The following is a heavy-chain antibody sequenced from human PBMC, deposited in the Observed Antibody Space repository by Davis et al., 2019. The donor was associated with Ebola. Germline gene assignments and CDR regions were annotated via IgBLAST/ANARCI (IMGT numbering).Heavy chain of an antibody. CDR3: ARFRYSYGFVYYGMDV. CDR2: ISHSGST. J-gene: IGHJ6*02. D-gene: IGHD5-18*01. Sequence: MPGGSLRLSCSVSGGSISSNFYYWGWIRQPPGKGLDWIGRISHSGSTSYNPSLKSRVTISVDTSKNQFSLKLNSVTAADTAVYYCARFRYSYGFVYYGMDVWGQGTTVTVSS. V-gene: IGHV4-39*01. CDR1: GGSISSNFYY.